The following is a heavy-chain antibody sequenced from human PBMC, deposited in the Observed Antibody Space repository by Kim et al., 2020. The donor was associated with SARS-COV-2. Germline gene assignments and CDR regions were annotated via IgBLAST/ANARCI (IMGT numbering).Heavy chain of an antibody. J-gene: IGHJ3*02. D-gene: IGHD4-17*01. CDR3: ARKTTVSPGTFDI. Sequence: YHPSLKSRVTVSVDTSKNQFSLKLSSVTAADTAVYYCARKTTVSPGTFDIWGQGTMVTVSS. V-gene: IGHV4-39*01.